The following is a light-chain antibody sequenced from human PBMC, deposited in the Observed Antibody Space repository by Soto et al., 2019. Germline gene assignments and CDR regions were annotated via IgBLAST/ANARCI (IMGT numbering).Light chain of an antibody. CDR1: QSISSL. J-gene: IGKJ5*01. Sequence: DIQMTQSPSPLSASVGDRVSITCRASQSISSLLNWYQQKPGKAPKLLIYTASNLHSGVPSRFSGSESGTDFTLTITSLQPEDFATYYCQQSYSTPITFGQGTRLEIK. CDR2: TAS. CDR3: QQSYSTPIT. V-gene: IGKV1-39*01.